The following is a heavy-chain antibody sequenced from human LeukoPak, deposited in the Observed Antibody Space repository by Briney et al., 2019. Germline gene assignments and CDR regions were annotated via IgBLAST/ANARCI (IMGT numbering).Heavy chain of an antibody. CDR1: GGSFRGYY. Sequence: SETLSLTCAVYGGSFRGYYWSWIRQPPGKGLEWIGEINHSGSTNYNPSLKSRVTISLDTSMKKFSLKLNSVTAADTAVYYCASTERCSTTCPLDYWGQGTLVAVSS. D-gene: IGHD2-2*01. J-gene: IGHJ4*02. CDR3: ASTERCSTTCPLDY. CDR2: INHSGST. V-gene: IGHV4-34*01.